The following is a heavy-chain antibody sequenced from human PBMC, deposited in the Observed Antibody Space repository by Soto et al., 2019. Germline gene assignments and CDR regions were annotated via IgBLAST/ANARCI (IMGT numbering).Heavy chain of an antibody. J-gene: IGHJ4*02. CDR2: ISTYNGNT. D-gene: IGHD3-3*01. V-gene: IGHV1-18*01. CDR1: GYTFTSYG. Sequence: QVQLVQSGAEVKKPGASVKVSCKASGYTFTSYGISWVRQAPGQGLEWMGWISTYNGNTKYAQKLQGRVTMTTDTSMSTAYMELRSLRSDDTSVFYFAREKVLGVVSDYWGQGTLVTVSS. CDR3: AREKVLGVVSDY.